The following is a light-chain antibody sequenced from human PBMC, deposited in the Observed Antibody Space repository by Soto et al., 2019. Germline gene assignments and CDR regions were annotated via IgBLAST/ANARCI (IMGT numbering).Light chain of an antibody. CDR1: SSDVGNYHL. Sequence: QSVLTQPASVSGSPGQSITIFCTGTSSDVGNYHLVSWYQQHPGKAPKLMIYEGSKRPSGVSNRFSGSKSGNTASLTISGLQAEDEADYYCCSYAGSSTLYVFGTGTKVTVL. CDR3: CSYAGSSTLYV. CDR2: EGS. V-gene: IGLV2-23*01. J-gene: IGLJ1*01.